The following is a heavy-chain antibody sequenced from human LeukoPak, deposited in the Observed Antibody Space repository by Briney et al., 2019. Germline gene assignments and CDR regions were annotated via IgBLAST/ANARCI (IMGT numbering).Heavy chain of an antibody. J-gene: IGHJ4*02. CDR1: GYIFSTYY. V-gene: IGHV1-46*01. Sequence: ASVKVSCKTSGYIFSTYYMHWVRQAPGQGLEWMGIIDLNGGSTIYAQKFQGRVTMTRDMSTSTVYMELSSLRSEDTAVYYCARDLVLAAIRAGLDFWGQGTLVTVSS. CDR3: ARDLVLAAIRAGLDF. D-gene: IGHD5-24*01. CDR2: IDLNGGST.